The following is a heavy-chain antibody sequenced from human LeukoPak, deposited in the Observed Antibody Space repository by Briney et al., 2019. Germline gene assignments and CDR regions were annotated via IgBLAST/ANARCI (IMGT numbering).Heavy chain of an antibody. CDR1: GGSISSGYYY. V-gene: IGHV4-30-4*01. J-gene: IGHJ4*02. CDR2: IYYSGST. CDR3: ARDLLNEGNHLDY. Sequence: SQTLSLTCTVSGGSISSGYYYWGWIRQPPGKGLEWIGYIYYSGSTYYNPSLKSRVTISVDTSKNEFSMKLSSVTAADTAVYYCARDLLNEGNHLDYWGQGTLVTVSS. D-gene: IGHD4-23*01.